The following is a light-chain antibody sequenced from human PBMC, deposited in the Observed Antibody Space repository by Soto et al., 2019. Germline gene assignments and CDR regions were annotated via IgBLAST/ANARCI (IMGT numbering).Light chain of an antibody. J-gene: IGKJ1*01. CDR2: GAS. CDR3: QQYKNGTWT. CDR1: QSLXSS. V-gene: IGKV3-15*01. Sequence: IVLTQSAGALSLSRGESATLSCRTSQSLXSSFAWAQQQPGQAPSFLXDGASTRATGIPARLSGSGSATEFTLTISSLHSEDCAVYYCQQYKNGTWTFGQGTKVDIK.